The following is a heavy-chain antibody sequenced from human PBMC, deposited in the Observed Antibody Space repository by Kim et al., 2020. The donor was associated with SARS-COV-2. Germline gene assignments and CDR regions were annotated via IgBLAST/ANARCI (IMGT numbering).Heavy chain of an antibody. CDR2: IYYSGST. Sequence: SETLSLTCTVSGGSISSYYWSWIRQPPGKGLEWIGYIYYSGSTNYNPSLKSRVTISVDTSKNQFSLKLSSVTAADTAVYYCARDRRLWFGEKKYYYYYGMDVWGQGTTVTVSS. CDR3: ARDRRLWFGEKKYYYYYGMDV. D-gene: IGHD3-10*01. CDR1: GGSISSYY. V-gene: IGHV4-59*13. J-gene: IGHJ6*02.